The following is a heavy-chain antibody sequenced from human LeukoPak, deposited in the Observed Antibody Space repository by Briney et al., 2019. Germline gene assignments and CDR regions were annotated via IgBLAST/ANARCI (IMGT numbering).Heavy chain of an antibody. D-gene: IGHD1-20*01. Sequence: TGGSLRLSCAASGFTFSSYAMSWVRQAPGKGLEWVSAISGSGDNTYYADSVKGRFTISRDNSKNTLYLQMSSLRAEDTAVYYCAKGVTGSSYWGQGTLVTVSS. CDR2: ISGSGDNT. CDR1: GFTFSSYA. J-gene: IGHJ4*02. CDR3: AKGVTGSSY. V-gene: IGHV3-23*01.